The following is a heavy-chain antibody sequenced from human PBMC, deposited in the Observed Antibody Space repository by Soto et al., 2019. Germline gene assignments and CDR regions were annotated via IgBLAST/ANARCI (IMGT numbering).Heavy chain of an antibody. CDR3: ARRYGGNFDY. Sequence: PSETLSLTSTVSGGSISSYYWSWIRQPPGKGLEWIGYIYYSGSTNYNPSLKSRVTISVDTSKNQFSLKLSSVTAADTAVYYCARRYGGNFDYWVQGTLVTVS. D-gene: IGHD3-16*01. V-gene: IGHV4-59*01. CDR1: GGSISSYY. CDR2: IYYSGST. J-gene: IGHJ4*02.